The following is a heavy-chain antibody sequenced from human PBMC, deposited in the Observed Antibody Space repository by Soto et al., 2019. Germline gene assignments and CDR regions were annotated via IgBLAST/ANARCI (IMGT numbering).Heavy chain of an antibody. D-gene: IGHD1-26*01. V-gene: IGHV3-30-3*01. J-gene: IGHJ6*02. Sequence: GGSLRLSCAASGFTFSIYAIHWGRQAPGKGLEWVAVISYDGSNKYYADSVKGRFTISRDNSKNTLYLQMNSLRAEDTAVYYCAGELHYYYYGMDVWGQGTTVTVSS. CDR1: GFTFSIYA. CDR3: AGELHYYYYGMDV. CDR2: ISYDGSNK.